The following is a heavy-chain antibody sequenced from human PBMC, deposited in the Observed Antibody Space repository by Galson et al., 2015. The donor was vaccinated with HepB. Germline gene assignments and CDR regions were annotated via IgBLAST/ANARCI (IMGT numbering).Heavy chain of an antibody. Sequence: SVKVSCKASGGTFSSYAISWVRQAPGQGLEWMGGIIPIFGTANYAQKFQGRVTITADESTSTAYMELSSLRSEDTAAYYCARDPGPDSGSYDSFDYWGQGTLVTVSS. V-gene: IGHV1-69*13. CDR1: GGTFSSYA. D-gene: IGHD3-10*01. J-gene: IGHJ4*02. CDR2: IIPIFGTA. CDR3: ARDPGPDSGSYDSFDY.